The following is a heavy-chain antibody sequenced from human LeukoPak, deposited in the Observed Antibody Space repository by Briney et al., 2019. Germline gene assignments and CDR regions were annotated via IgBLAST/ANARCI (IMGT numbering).Heavy chain of an antibody. CDR2: FDPEDGET. V-gene: IGHV1-24*01. CDR3: ATTPNDLVIIGAGAFDI. Sequence: ASVKVSCKVSGYTLTELSMHRVRQAPGKGLEWMGGFDPEDGETIYAQKFQGRVTMTEDTSTDTAYMELSSLRSEDTAVYYCATTPNDLVIIGAGAFDIWGQGTMVTVSS. CDR1: GYTLTELS. D-gene: IGHD3-9*01. J-gene: IGHJ3*02.